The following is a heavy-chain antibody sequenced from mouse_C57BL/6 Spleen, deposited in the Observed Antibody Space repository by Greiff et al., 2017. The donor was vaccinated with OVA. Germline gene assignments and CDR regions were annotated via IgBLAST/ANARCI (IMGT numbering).Heavy chain of an antibody. CDR2: IYPGSGST. V-gene: IGHV1-55*01. Sequence: QVQLQQSGAELVKPGASVKMSCKASGYTFTSYWITWVKQRPGQGLEWIGDIYPGSGSTNYNEKFKSKATLTVDTSSSTAYMQLSSLTSEDSAVYYCARKSRLTGTSYYAMDYWGQGTSVTVSS. D-gene: IGHD4-1*01. CDR3: ARKSRLTGTSYYAMDY. CDR1: GYTFTSYW. J-gene: IGHJ4*01.